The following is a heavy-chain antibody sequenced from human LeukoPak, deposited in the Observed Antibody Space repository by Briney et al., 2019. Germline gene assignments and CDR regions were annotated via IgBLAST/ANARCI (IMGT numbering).Heavy chain of an antibody. V-gene: IGHV4-59*01. D-gene: IGHD4-17*01. Sequence: SETLSLTCTVSGGSISSYYWSWIRQPPGKGLEWIGYIHSNGNNNYNPSLKSRVTVSDDTSKNQFSLKLTSVTAADTAVYFCAKGVTTFDSWGQGTLVTVSS. J-gene: IGHJ4*02. CDR1: GGSISSYY. CDR3: AKGVTTFDS. CDR2: IHSNGNN.